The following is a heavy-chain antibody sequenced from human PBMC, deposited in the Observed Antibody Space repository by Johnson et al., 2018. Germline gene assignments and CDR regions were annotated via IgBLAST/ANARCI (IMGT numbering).Heavy chain of an antibody. Sequence: VQLVESGGGVVQPGRSLRLSCAASGFTFSSHSMHWVRQAPGKGLEWVAVIWYDGSNKYYADSVKGRFTIPRDNSKNTLYLQMNSLRPEDTAGYYCARDAWDPNGDAFDIWGQGTMVTVSS. CDR3: ARDAWDPNGDAFDI. V-gene: IGHV3-33*01. J-gene: IGHJ3*02. D-gene: IGHD1-26*01. CDR1: GFTFSSHS. CDR2: IWYDGSNK.